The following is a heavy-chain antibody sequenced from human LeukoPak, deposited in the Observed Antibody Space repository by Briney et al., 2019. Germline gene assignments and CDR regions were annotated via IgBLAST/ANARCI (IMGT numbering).Heavy chain of an antibody. V-gene: IGHV4-34*01. CDR1: GGSLGGYY. Sequence: SETLSLTCAVYGGSLGGYYWTWIRQSPGKGLEWIGEINPSGSTNYNPSLKSRGTISVDTSKNQFSLKVRSVTAADTAVYYCARGSRRTVVVTTRYYYYMDVWGKGTTVTVSS. CDR2: INPSGST. J-gene: IGHJ6*03. D-gene: IGHD2-21*02. CDR3: ARGSRRTVVVTTRYYYYMDV.